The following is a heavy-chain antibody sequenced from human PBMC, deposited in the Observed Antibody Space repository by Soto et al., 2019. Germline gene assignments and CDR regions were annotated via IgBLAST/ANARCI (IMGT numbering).Heavy chain of an antibody. J-gene: IGHJ4*02. V-gene: IGHV1-69*10. Sequence: GASVKVSCKASGGTFSNYAINWVRQAPGQGLEWMGGIIPILGTANYAQKFQGRVTITADKSTSTAYMELSSLRSEDTAVFYCASVYYYDTSAYFYPYFAYWGQGTLVTVSS. CDR1: GGTFSNYA. CDR2: IIPILGTA. D-gene: IGHD3-22*01. CDR3: ASVYYYDTSAYFYPYFAY.